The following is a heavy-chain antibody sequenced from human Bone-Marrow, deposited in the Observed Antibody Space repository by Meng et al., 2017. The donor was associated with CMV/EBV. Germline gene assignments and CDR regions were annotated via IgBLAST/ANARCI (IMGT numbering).Heavy chain of an antibody. CDR3: AKPPGEGWFDP. J-gene: IGHJ5*02. CDR2: ISRSGGST. V-gene: IGHV3-23*01. D-gene: IGHD3-16*01. Sequence: GESLKISCAASGYSFSNYPMTWVRQAPGKGLEWVSSISRSGGSTYYADSVKGRFTISRDNSKSTLYLQMNSLRAEDTAVYYCAKPPGEGWFDPWGQGTLVTVSS. CDR1: GYSFSNYP.